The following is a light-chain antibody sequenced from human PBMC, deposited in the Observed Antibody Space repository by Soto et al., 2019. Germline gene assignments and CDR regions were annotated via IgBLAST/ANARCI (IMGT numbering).Light chain of an antibody. CDR2: AVS. J-gene: IGKJ2*01. V-gene: IGKV1-9*01. CDR1: QSVSRY. CDR3: QQFSTCPYT. Sequence: DILLTQSPSFLSASVGDRVTITCRASQSVSRYLAWYQQKPGKTPKLLIYAVSTLQKGIPPRFSGSASGTEFTLTISSLQPEDFATYYCQQFSTCPYTFGQGTKLDI.